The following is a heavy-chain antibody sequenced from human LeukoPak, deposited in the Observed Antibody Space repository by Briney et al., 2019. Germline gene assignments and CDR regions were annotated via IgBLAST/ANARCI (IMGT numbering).Heavy chain of an antibody. CDR3: ARLGGLRFLEWPQDGMDV. CDR1: GGSISSSSYY. D-gene: IGHD3-3*01. CDR2: IYYSGST. Sequence: SETLSLTCTVSGGSISSSSYYWGWIRQPPGKGLEGIGSIYYSGSTYYNPSPKSRVTISVDTSKNQFSLKLSSVTAADTAVYYCARLGGLRFLEWPQDGMDVWGQGTTVTVSS. V-gene: IGHV4-39*01. J-gene: IGHJ6*02.